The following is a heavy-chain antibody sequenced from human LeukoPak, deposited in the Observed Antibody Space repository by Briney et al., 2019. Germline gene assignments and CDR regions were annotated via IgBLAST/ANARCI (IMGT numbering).Heavy chain of an antibody. V-gene: IGHV3-48*01. Sequence: GGSLRLSCAASGFTFSSYGMTWVRQAPGKGLEWVSYISSSSSTIYYADSVKGRFTISRDNAKNSLYLQMNSLRAEDMALYYCAKGSHYDSSGYYYPDDAFDIWGRGTMVTVSS. D-gene: IGHD3-22*01. CDR1: GFTFSSYG. CDR3: AKGSHYDSSGYYYPDDAFDI. CDR2: ISSSSSTI. J-gene: IGHJ3*02.